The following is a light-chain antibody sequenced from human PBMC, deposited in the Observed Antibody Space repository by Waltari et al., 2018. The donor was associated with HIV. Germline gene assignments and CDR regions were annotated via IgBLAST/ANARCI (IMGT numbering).Light chain of an antibody. V-gene: IGLV1-51*02. CDR1: TSNIGSNY. CDR3: GTWDSSLGAGV. J-gene: IGLJ3*02. CDR2: EKF. Sequence: SVLTQPPSVSAAPGQTITISCSGSTSNIGSNYVAWYQQFPGRATKFLIYEKFRRPSGIPDRVSGSKSGTSATLDITGLQTGDEADYYCGTWDSSLGAGVFGGGTKVTV.